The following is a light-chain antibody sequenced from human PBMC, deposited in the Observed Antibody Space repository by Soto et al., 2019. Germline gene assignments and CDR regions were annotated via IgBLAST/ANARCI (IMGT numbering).Light chain of an antibody. CDR2: NAS. J-gene: IGKJ2*01. CDR3: QRYSTSTSRYT. CDR1: QSVSSNF. Sequence: EIVLTQSPGTLSLSPGERATLFCRASQSVSSNFLAWYQQKPGQAPRLLIYNASRRAAGIPDRFSGSGSGTDSDLTISILELEHFELYFCQRYSTSTSRYTFGQGTKLEIK. V-gene: IGKV3-20*01.